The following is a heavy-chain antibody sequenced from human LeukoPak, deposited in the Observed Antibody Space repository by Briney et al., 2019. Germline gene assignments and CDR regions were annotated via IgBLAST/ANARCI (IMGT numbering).Heavy chain of an antibody. CDR3: ARARDGAFDI. Sequence: SETLSLTCTVSGGSISSYYWSWIRQPPGKGLEWIGYIYYSGSTNYNPSLKSRVTISVDTSKNQFSPKLSSVTAADTAVYYCARARDGAFDIWGQGTMVTVSS. CDR2: IYYSGST. V-gene: IGHV4-59*01. D-gene: IGHD5-24*01. CDR1: GGSISSYY. J-gene: IGHJ3*02.